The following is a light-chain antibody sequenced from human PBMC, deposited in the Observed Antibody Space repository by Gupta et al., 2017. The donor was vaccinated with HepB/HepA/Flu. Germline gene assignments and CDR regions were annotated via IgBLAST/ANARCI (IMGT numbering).Light chain of an antibody. Sequence: QPVLTQPPSASASLGASVTLTCTLSSGYSHYNVDWYQQRPGKGPRFVMRVGAGGIVGSKGDGIPDRFSVLGSGLNRYLTIKNIQEEDESDYHCGADHGSGSNFVVVFGGGTKLTVL. CDR2: VGAGGIVG. CDR1: SGYSHYN. V-gene: IGLV9-49*01. J-gene: IGLJ2*01. CDR3: GADHGSGSNFVVV.